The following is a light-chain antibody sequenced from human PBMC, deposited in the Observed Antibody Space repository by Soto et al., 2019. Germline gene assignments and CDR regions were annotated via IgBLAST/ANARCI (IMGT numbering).Light chain of an antibody. V-gene: IGKV3-15*01. J-gene: IGKJ1*01. CDR1: QSVSSN. CDR3: QQYNNWWT. CDR2: GAS. Sequence: EIVITKSPATLSVSPGERATLSCRASQSVSSNLAWYQKKPGQAPRLLIYGASTRATGIPARFSGSGSGTEFTLTISSLQSEDFAFYYCQQYNNWWTFGQGTRVDIK.